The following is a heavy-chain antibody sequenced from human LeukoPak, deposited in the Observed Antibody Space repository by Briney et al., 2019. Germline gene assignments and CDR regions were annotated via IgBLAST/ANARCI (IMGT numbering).Heavy chain of an antibody. Sequence: PGGSLRLSCAASGFTFSSYWMHWVRQAPGKGLVWVSRINTDGSSTSYADSVKGRFTISRDNAKNTLYLQMNSLRAEDTAVYYCARGGYCSSTSCQANWFDPWGQGTLVTVSS. CDR3: ARGGYCSSTSCQANWFDP. J-gene: IGHJ5*02. D-gene: IGHD2-2*01. CDR2: INTDGSST. CDR1: GFTFSSYW. V-gene: IGHV3-74*01.